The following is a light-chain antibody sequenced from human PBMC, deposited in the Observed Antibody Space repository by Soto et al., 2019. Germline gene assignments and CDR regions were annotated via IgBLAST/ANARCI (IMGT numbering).Light chain of an antibody. J-gene: IGLJ3*02. CDR3: NSYTTGTTWV. CDR2: DVS. CDR1: TSDVGRYNY. Sequence: QSVLTQPASVSGSPGQSFTISCTGTTSDVGRYNYVSWHQQHPGKAPKLLIFDVSNRPSGVSDRFSGSKSGNTASLTISGLQAEDEADYYCNSYTTGTTWVFGGGTKVTVL. V-gene: IGLV2-14*01.